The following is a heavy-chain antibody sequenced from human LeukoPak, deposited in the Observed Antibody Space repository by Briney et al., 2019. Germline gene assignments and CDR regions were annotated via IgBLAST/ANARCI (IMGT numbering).Heavy chain of an antibody. J-gene: IGHJ4*02. CDR1: GYTFTGYY. V-gene: IGHV1-2*02. Sequence: EASVKVSCKASGYTFTGYYMHWVRQAPGQGLEWMGWINPNSGGTNYAQKFQGRVTMTRDTSISTAYMELSRLRSDDTAVYYCARLAEVHCSSTSCYLPNFDYWGQGTLVTVSS. CDR3: ARLAEVHCSSTSCYLPNFDY. D-gene: IGHD2-2*01. CDR2: INPNSGGT.